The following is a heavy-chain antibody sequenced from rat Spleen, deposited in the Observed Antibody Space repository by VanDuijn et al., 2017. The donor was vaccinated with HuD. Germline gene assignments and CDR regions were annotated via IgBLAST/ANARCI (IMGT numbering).Heavy chain of an antibody. CDR2: IWTGGGT. CDR3: ARADISSISTDGI. CDR1: GFSLTSYH. D-gene: IGHD1-2*01. Sequence: QVHLKESGPGLVQPSQTLSLTCTISGFSLTSYHVSWVRQPPGKSLVWMGTIWTGGGTNYNSAVQSRLSISRDTSKSQVYLKMNSLQTEDTATYYCARADISSISTDGIWGQGVMVTVTS. V-gene: IGHV2-15*01. J-gene: IGHJ2*01.